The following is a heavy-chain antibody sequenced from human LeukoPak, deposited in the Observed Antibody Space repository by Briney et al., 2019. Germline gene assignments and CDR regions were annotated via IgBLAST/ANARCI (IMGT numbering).Heavy chain of an antibody. CDR2: MNPNSGNT. CDR1: GYTFTTYD. V-gene: IGHV1-8*01. CDR3: ARGRRLTGYYDFDY. D-gene: IGHD3-9*01. Sequence: ASVKVSCKASGYTFTTYDINWVRQATGQGLEWMGWMNPNSGNTGYAQKFQGRVTMTRNTSISTAYMELSSLRSEDTAVYYCARGRRLTGYYDFDYWGQGALVTVSS. J-gene: IGHJ4*02.